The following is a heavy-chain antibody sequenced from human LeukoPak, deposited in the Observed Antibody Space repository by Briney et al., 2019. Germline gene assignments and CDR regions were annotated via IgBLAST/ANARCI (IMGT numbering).Heavy chain of an antibody. Sequence: SETLSLTCTVSGGSISSYYWSWIRQPPGKGLEWIGYIYYSGSTNYNPSLKSRVTISVDTSKNQFSLKLSSVTAADTAVYYCATAVTTTTNYYYYYMDVWGKGTTVTISS. CDR1: GGSISSYY. D-gene: IGHD4-11*01. CDR2: IYYSGST. J-gene: IGHJ6*03. V-gene: IGHV4-59*01. CDR3: ATAVTTTTNYYYYYMDV.